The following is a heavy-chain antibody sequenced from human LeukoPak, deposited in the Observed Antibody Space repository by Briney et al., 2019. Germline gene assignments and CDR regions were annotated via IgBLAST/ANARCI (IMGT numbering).Heavy chain of an antibody. CDR2: IYYSGTT. V-gene: IGHV4-59*01. Sequence: SETLSLTCAVSGGSISSYYWSWIRQPPGKGLEWIGYIYYSGTTNYNPSLKSRVTISVDTSKNQFSLKLSSVTAADTAVYYCARGVHIAAAQYAYWGQGTLVTVSS. J-gene: IGHJ4*02. D-gene: IGHD6-13*01. CDR3: ARGVHIAAAQYAY. CDR1: GGSISSYY.